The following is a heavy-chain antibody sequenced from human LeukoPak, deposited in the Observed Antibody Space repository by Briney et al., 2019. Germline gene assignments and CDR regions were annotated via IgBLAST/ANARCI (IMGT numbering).Heavy chain of an antibody. CDR1: GFTFSSYA. Sequence: GGSLRLSCAASGFTFSSYAMNWVRQAPGKGLEWVSAISGSGGSTYYADSVKGRFTISRDNSKNTLYLQMNSLRAEDTAVYFCARLQYSGSYYFDSWGQGTLVTVSS. V-gene: IGHV3-23*01. J-gene: IGHJ4*02. CDR2: ISGSGGST. CDR3: ARLQYSGSYYFDS. D-gene: IGHD1-26*01.